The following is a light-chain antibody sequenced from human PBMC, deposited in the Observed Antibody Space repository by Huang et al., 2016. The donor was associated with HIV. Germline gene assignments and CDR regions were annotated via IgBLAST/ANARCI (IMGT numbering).Light chain of an antibody. Sequence: EIVLTQSPATLSLSPGERATLSCRASQTISTSLAWYQQKPGQAPRLLISDASNRATGIEARLSGSGSGTDFNLTISSLEPEDFAVYYCQHRSNWRGFTFGHGTKVDIK. J-gene: IGKJ3*01. V-gene: IGKV3-11*01. CDR1: QTISTS. CDR3: QHRSNWRGFT. CDR2: DAS.